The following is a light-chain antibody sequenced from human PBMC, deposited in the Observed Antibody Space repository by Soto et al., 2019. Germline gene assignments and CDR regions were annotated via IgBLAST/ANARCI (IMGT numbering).Light chain of an antibody. CDR3: QLHGSSPLYT. CDR1: QTVSSNY. CDR2: ATS. J-gene: IGKJ2*01. Sequence: EIVLTQSPGTLSLSPGERATLSCRTSQTVSSNYLACYQQKRGQPPRLLFYATSNRATGIPDRSSSSGSWTEYTITISRREPEDFAVYHCQLHGSSPLYTFAQGTELEIK. V-gene: IGKV3-20*01.